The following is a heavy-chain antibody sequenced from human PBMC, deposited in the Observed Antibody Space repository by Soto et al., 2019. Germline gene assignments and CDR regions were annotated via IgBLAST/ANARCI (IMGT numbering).Heavy chain of an antibody. Sequence: QITLTESGPTLVTPTQTLTLTCSFSGFSLTTSGVAVGWFRQPPGKAPEWLALFYWNDDKRYSPSLRSRLTVTGDSSKNQVVLTLANVDPVDSGTYYCAHRPTSTDDFYIDYWGPGTLVTVSS. D-gene: IGHD2-21*02. CDR3: AHRPTSTDDFYIDY. CDR1: GFSLTTSGVA. J-gene: IGHJ4*02. CDR2: FYWNDDK. V-gene: IGHV2-5*01.